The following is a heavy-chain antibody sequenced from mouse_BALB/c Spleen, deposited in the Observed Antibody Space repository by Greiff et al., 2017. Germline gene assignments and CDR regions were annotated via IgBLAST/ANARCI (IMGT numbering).Heavy chain of an antibody. CDR1: GYSFTGYF. V-gene: IGHV1-20*02. J-gene: IGHJ4*01. Sequence: VQLQQSGPELVKPGASVKISCKASGYSFTGYFMNWVMQSHGKSLEWIGRINPYNGDTFYNQKFKGKATLTVDKSSSTAHMELRSLASEDSAVYYCARGAMDYWGQGTSVTVSS. CDR2: INPYNGDT. CDR3: ARGAMDY.